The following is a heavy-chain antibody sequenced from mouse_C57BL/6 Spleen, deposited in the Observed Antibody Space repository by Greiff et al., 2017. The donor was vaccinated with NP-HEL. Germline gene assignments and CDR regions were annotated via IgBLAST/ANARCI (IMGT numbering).Heavy chain of an antibody. CDR1: GYAFSSYW. Sequence: VQLQQSGAELVKPGASVKISCKASGYAFSSYWMNWVKQRPGKGLEWIGQIYPGDGDTNYNGKFKGKATLTADKSSSTAYMQLSSLTSEDSAVYFCASIYYGNAMDYWGQGTSVTVSS. CDR2: IYPGDGDT. CDR3: ASIYYGNAMDY. D-gene: IGHD2-1*01. J-gene: IGHJ4*01. V-gene: IGHV1-80*01.